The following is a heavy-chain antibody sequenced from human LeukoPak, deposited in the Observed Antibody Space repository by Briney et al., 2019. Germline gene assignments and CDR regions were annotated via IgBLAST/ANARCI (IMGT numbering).Heavy chain of an antibody. CDR3: AKDLYGGSDY. J-gene: IGHJ4*02. CDR2: ISWNSGSI. CDR1: GFTFDDYA. D-gene: IGHD4-23*01. Sequence: PGGSLRLSCAASGFTFDDYAMHWVRQAPGKGLEWVSGISWNSGSIGHADSVKGRFTISRDNAKNSLYLQMNSLRAEDTAVYYCAKDLYGGSDYWGQGTLVTVSS. V-gene: IGHV3-9*01.